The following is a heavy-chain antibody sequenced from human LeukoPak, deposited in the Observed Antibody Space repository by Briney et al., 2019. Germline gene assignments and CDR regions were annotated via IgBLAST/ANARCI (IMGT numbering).Heavy chain of an antibody. J-gene: IGHJ3*02. V-gene: IGHV1-46*03. Sequence: ASVKVSCKASGYTFTSYYMHWVRQAPGQGLEWMGIINPSGGSTSYVQKFQGRVTMTRDTSTSTVYMELSSLRSEDTAVYYCARPPIVGATTSAFDIWGQGTMVTVSS. D-gene: IGHD1-26*01. CDR2: INPSGGST. CDR3: ARPPIVGATTSAFDI. CDR1: GYTFTSYY.